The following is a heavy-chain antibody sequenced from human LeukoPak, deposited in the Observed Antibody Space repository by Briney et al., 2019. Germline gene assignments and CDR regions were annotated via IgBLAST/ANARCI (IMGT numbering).Heavy chain of an antibody. J-gene: IGHJ4*02. D-gene: IGHD5-12*01. CDR3: ARATRGGYDGYFDY. CDR2: ISGSGGST. CDR1: GFTFSGYG. V-gene: IGHV3-23*01. Sequence: GGSLRLSCAASGFTFSGYGMSWVRQAPGKGLEWVSAISGSGGSTYYADSVKGRFTISRDNSKNTLYLQMNSLRAEDTAVYYCARATRGGYDGYFDYWGQGTLVTVSS.